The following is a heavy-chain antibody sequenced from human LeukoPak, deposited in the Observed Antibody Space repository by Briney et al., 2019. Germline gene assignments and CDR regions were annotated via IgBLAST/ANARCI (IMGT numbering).Heavy chain of an antibody. D-gene: IGHD3-16*01. CDR3: ARMFGPDAGFDC. J-gene: IGHJ4*02. Sequence: ASVKVSCTASGYTFTGYSMHWVRQAPGQGLEWLGQINPNSGGTKYAQNFQGRVTMTRDTSVSTAYMELSRLRSDDTAVYYCARMFGPDAGFDCWGQGTLVPVSS. CDR2: INPNSGGT. CDR1: GYTFTGYS. V-gene: IGHV1-2*06.